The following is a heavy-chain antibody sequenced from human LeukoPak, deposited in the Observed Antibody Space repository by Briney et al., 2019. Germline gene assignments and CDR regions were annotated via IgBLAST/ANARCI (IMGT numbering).Heavy chain of an antibody. J-gene: IGHJ6*02. CDR3: ARRDGEDYYYYGLDV. CDR2: IYPGNSDT. D-gene: IGHD4-17*01. Sequence: GESLKISCKGSGYSFSSYWIGWVRQMPGKGLEWMGIIYPGNSDTRYSPSFQGQVTISADKSISTAYLQWGSLKASDTAMYYCARRDGEDYYYYGLDVWGQGTTVTVSS. CDR1: GYSFSSYW. V-gene: IGHV5-51*01.